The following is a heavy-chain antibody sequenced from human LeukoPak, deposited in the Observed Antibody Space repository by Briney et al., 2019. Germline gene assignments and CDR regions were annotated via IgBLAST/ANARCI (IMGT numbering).Heavy chain of an antibody. D-gene: IGHD3-10*01. CDR2: VSAYNGNT. Sequence: VASVNVSCKASGYTFTSYGISCVRQAPGQGLEWMGWVSAYNGNTNYAQKLQGRVTMTTDTSTSTAYMELRSLRSDDTAMYYCAKDRMTMVRGVPTYWGQGTLVTVSS. CDR1: GYTFTSYG. J-gene: IGHJ4*02. V-gene: IGHV1-18*04. CDR3: AKDRMTMVRGVPTY.